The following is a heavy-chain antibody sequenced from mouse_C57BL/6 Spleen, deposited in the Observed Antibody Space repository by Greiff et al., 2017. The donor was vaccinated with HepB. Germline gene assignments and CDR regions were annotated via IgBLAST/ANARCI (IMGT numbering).Heavy chain of an antibody. D-gene: IGHD1-1*01. CDR3: ARERYYGSSHYFDY. CDR2: IFPGSGST. Sequence: VKLMESGPELVKPGASVKISCKASGYTFTDYYINWVKQRPGQGLEWIGWIFPGSGSTYYNEKFKGKATLTVDKSSSTAYMLLSSLTSEDSAVYFCARERYYGSSHYFDYWGQGTTLTVSS. CDR1: GYTFTDYY. J-gene: IGHJ2*01. V-gene: IGHV1-75*01.